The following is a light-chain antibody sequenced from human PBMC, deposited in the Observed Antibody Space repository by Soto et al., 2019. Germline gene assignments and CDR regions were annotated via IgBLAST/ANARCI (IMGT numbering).Light chain of an antibody. CDR1: QSIGGH. Sequence: EILMTQSPATLSVSPGEGATLSCRPSQSIGGHFAWDQQTPGQDPTXLIFGPYTRPTGIPARLSGSGSGKDFTLTVTSLQSEDFAVYYCQQYNNGITFGQGTRLEIK. V-gene: IGKV3-15*01. J-gene: IGKJ5*01. CDR2: GPY. CDR3: QQYNNGIT.